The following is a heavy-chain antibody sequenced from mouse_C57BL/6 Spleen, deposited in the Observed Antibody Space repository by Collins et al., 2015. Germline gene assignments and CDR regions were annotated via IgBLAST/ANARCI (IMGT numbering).Heavy chain of an antibody. CDR2: IYPGDGDT. CDR3: ARAYRYDEGYFDY. V-gene: IGHV1-87*01. Sequence: QVQLQQSGAELARPGASVKLSCKASGYTFTSYWMQWVKQRPGQGLEWIGAIYPGDGDTRYAQKFKDEATLTADKSSSTAYMQLSSLASEDSAVYYCARAYRYDEGYFDYWGQGSTLTVSS. CDR1: GYTFTSYW. D-gene: IGHD2-14*01. J-gene: IGHJ2*01.